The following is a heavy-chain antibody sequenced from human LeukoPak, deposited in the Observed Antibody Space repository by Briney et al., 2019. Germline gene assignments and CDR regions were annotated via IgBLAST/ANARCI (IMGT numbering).Heavy chain of an antibody. CDR2: IIPIFGTA. Sequence: ASVKVSCKTSGGTFVSHEINWVRQAPGQGLEWMGGIIPIFGTANYAQKFQGRVTITADESTSTAYMELSSLRSEDTAVYYCARGYDYYDSSGYYYFDYWGQGTLVTVSS. D-gene: IGHD3-22*01. J-gene: IGHJ4*02. V-gene: IGHV1-69*01. CDR1: GGTFVSHE. CDR3: ARGYDYYDSSGYYYFDY.